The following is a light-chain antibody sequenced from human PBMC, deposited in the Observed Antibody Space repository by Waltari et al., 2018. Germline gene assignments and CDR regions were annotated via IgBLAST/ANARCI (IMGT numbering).Light chain of an antibody. CDR1: QSVSRS. V-gene: IGKV3-20*01. J-gene: IGKJ1*01. Sequence: EIVLTQSPGTLLSSSGERATLPCRASQSVSRSLAWYQQKPGQAPRLLIYDASTRATGIPDRFSGSGSGTDFSLTISRVEPEDFAVYYCQMYVSLPATFGQGTKVEIK. CDR3: QMYVSLPAT. CDR2: DAS.